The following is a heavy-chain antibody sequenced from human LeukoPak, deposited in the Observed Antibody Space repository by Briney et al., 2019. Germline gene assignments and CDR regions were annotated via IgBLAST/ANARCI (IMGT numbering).Heavy chain of an antibody. D-gene: IGHD1-26*01. CDR1: GFTFSSYS. CDR3: EKDGVVGATAYFDY. V-gene: IGHV3-21*04. Sequence: GGSLRLSCAASGFTFSSYSMNWVRQAPGKGLEWVSSISSSSSYIYYADSVKGRFTISRDNSKNTLYLQMNSLRAEDTAVYYCEKDGVVGATAYFDYWGQGTLVPVSS. CDR2: ISSSSSYI. J-gene: IGHJ4*02.